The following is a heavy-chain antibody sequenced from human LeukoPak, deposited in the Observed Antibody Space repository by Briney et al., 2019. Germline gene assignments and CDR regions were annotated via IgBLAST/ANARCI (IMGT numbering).Heavy chain of an antibody. D-gene: IGHD6-13*01. CDR1: GGSITSSY. CDR2: IHYTGST. CDR3: ASGIAAARFDY. Sequence: AETLSLTCTVSGGSITSSYWSWIRQSPGKGLEWIGYIHYTGSTNYNPSLKSRVTMLIDTSKNQFSLKLSSVTAADTAVYYCASGIAAARFDYWGQGTLVTVSS. V-gene: IGHV4-59*01. J-gene: IGHJ4*02.